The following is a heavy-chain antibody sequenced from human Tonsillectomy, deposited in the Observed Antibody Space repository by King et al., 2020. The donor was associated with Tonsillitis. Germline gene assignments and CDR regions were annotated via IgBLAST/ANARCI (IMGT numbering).Heavy chain of an antibody. Sequence: QLQESGPGLVKPSKTLSVTCTVSGDSINSGPYYWNWIRQPAGKGLEWIGRISSSGSTSSNPSLKSRVTISVDTSENQFSLKVSSVTAADTAVYYCAREDFGDYPYWGQGTLVTVSS. V-gene: IGHV4-61*02. CDR3: AREDFGDYPY. CDR2: ISSSGST. CDR1: GDSINSGPYY. D-gene: IGHD4-17*01. J-gene: IGHJ4*02.